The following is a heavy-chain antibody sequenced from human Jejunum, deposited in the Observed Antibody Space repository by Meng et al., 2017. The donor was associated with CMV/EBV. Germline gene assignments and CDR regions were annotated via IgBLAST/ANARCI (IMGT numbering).Heavy chain of an antibody. V-gene: IGHV3-48*04. CDR3: ARDLQLST. J-gene: IGHJ5*02. CDR1: GFTFSSYS. Sequence: SPSCAASGFTFSSYSMDGVRQAPGKGLEWVSSITSSSGTIYYADSVKGRFTIFRDNAKNSLHLQMNSLRADDTAVYYCARDLQLSTWGQGTLVTVSS. D-gene: IGHD5-18*01. CDR2: ITSSSGTI.